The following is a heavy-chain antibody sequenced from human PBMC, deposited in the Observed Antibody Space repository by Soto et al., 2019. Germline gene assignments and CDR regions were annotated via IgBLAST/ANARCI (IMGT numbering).Heavy chain of an antibody. CDR1: GGSISSGGYY. J-gene: IGHJ4*02. V-gene: IGHV4-31*03. CDR2: IYYSGST. Sequence: SETLSLTCTVSGGSISSGGYYWSWIRQHPGKGLEWIGYIYYSGSTYYNPSLKSRVTISVDTSKNQFSLKLSSLTAADTAVYYCARSEATVLDDWGQGTLVTFSS. CDR3: ARSEATVLDD. D-gene: IGHD4-17*01.